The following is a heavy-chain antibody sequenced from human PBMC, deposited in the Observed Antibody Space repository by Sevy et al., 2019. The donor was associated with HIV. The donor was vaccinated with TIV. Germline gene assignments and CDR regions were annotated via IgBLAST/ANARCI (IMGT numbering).Heavy chain of an antibody. J-gene: IGHJ4*02. V-gene: IGHV3-7*03. CDR3: ARDSEIPIVATITSFDY. D-gene: IGHD5-12*01. CDR1: GFTFSSYW. Sequence: GGSLRLSCAASGFTFSSYWMSWVRQAPGKGLEWVANIKQDGSEKYYVDSVKGRFTISRDKAKNSLYLQMNSLRAEDTAVYYCARDSEIPIVATITSFDYWGQGTLVTVSS. CDR2: IKQDGSEK.